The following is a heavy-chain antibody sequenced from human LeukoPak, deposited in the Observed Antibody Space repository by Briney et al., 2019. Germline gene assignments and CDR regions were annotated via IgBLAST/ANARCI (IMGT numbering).Heavy chain of an antibody. CDR3: ARGLVELATISPLGY. CDR1: GYTFTSYY. Sequence: ASVKVSCKASGYTFTSYYIHWVRQAPGQGLEWMGIINPSSGITSYAQKFQGRVTMTRDTSTSTVYMELSSLRSEDTAVYYCARGLVELATISPLGYWGQGTFVTVSS. J-gene: IGHJ4*02. D-gene: IGHD5-24*01. V-gene: IGHV1-46*01. CDR2: INPSSGIT.